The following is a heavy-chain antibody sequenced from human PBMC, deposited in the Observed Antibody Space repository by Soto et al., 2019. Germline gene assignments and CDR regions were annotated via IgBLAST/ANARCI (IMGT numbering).Heavy chain of an antibody. V-gene: IGHV1-69*12. Sequence: QVQLVQSGAEVKKPGSSVKVSCKASGGTFSSYAISWVRQAPGQGLEWMGGIIPIFGTANYAQKFQGRVTITADESTSTAYMELSSLRSEDTAVYYCARVVVVVAAPRPILYYYYGMDVWGQGTTVTVSS. CDR1: GGTFSSYA. J-gene: IGHJ6*02. CDR2: IIPIFGTA. D-gene: IGHD2-15*01. CDR3: ARVVVVVAAPRPILYYYYGMDV.